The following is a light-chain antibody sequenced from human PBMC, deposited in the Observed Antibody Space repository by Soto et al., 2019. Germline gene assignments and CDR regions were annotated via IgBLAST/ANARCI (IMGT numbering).Light chain of an antibody. Sequence: QSVLTQPASVSGSPGQSITISCTGTSSDVGGYNYVSRYQQHPGKAPKLMIYEVSNRPSGVSNRFSDSKFGHTASLTISGLQAEDEADYYCASWDDRLNGPVVFGGGTKLTVL. J-gene: IGLJ2*01. CDR3: ASWDDRLNGPVV. CDR2: EVS. V-gene: IGLV2-14*01. CDR1: SSDVGGYNY.